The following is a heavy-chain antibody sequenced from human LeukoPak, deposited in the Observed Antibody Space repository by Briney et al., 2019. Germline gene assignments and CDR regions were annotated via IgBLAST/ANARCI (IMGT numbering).Heavy chain of an antibody. Sequence: SETLSLTCTVSGGSISSSSYYWGWIRQPPGKGLEWIGSIYYSGSTYYNPSLKSRVTISVDTSKNQFSLKLSSVTAADTAVYYCASRPPTYSSGWYYFDYWGQGTLATVSS. D-gene: IGHD6-19*01. V-gene: IGHV4-39*01. J-gene: IGHJ4*02. CDR2: IYYSGST. CDR3: ASRPPTYSSGWYYFDY. CDR1: GGSISSSSYY.